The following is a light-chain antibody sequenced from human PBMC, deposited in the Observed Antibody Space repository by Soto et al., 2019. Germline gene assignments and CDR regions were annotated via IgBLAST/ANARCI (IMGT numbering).Light chain of an antibody. V-gene: IGLV2-14*01. CDR3: NSYTTGTTWV. CDR2: DVS. CDR1: TSDVGRYNY. Sequence: QSALTQPASVSGSPGQSITISCTGTTSDVGRYNYASWHQQHPGKAPKLLIFDVSNRPSGVSDRFSGSKSGNTASLTISGLQAEDEADYYCNSYTTGTTWVFGGGTKLTVL. J-gene: IGLJ3*02.